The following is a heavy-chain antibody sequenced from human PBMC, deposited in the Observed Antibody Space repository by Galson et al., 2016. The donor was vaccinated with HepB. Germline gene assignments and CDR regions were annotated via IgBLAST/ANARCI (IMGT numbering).Heavy chain of an antibody. Sequence: SVKVSCKASGYTFTRYAMHWVRQAPGQRLEWMGWINAGNGNTKYSQKLQDRVTITRDTSASTAYMEVSSLRSEDTAVYYCARGRDLGGGTYSYYHLDVWGQGTTVTVSS. CDR2: INAGNGNT. J-gene: IGHJ6*02. D-gene: IGHD2-15*01. CDR1: GYTFTRYA. CDR3: ARGRDLGGGTYSYYHLDV. V-gene: IGHV1-3*01.